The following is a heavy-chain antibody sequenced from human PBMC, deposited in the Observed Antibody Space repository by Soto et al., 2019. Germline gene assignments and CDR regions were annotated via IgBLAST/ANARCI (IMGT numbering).Heavy chain of an antibody. CDR2: IDHRGSA. CDR1: AGSIRSGDYY. CDR3: AGDLGTFYFDH. V-gene: IGHV4-30-4*01. J-gene: IGHJ4*02. Sequence: QVQLQESGPGLVKPSQTLSLTCTVSAGSIRSGDYYWTWIRQPPGKGLEWIGYIDHRGSAYYNPSLKSRATISIATSNNQFSLKMTSVTAADTAVYYCAGDLGTFYFDHWGQGTLVTVSS. D-gene: IGHD7-27*01.